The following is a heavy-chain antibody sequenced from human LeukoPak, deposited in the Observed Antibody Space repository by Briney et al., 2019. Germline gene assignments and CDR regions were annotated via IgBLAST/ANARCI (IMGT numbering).Heavy chain of an antibody. Sequence: PGGSLRLSCAASGFTFSSYAMHWVRQAPGKGLEWVAVISYDGSNKYYADSVKGRFTISRDNSKNTLYLQMNGLRAEDTAVYYCARADSYGYWYFDLWGRGTLVTVSS. D-gene: IGHD5-18*01. CDR3: ARADSYGYWYFDL. CDR2: ISYDGSNK. J-gene: IGHJ2*01. V-gene: IGHV3-30-3*01. CDR1: GFTFSSYA.